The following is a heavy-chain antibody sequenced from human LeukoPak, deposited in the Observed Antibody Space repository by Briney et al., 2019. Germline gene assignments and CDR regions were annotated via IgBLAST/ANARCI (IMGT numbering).Heavy chain of an antibody. J-gene: IGHJ4*02. D-gene: IGHD3-22*01. CDR3: ARAGLLRDYNTGYYCNFDF. Sequence: ASVKVSCKASGYTFTGYYMHWVRQAPGQGLEWMGWIIPNSGGTNFAQKFQGRVTMTRDTSISTAYMELSRLRSDDTALYYCARAGLLRDYNTGYYCNFDFWGQGTLVTVSS. CDR2: IIPNSGGT. V-gene: IGHV1-2*02. CDR1: GYTFTGYY.